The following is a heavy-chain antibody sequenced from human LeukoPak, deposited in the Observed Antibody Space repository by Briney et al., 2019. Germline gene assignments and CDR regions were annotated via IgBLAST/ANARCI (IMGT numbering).Heavy chain of an antibody. Sequence: GASVKVSCKASGGTFSSYAISWVRQAPGQGLEWMGGINPIFGTANYAQKFQGRVTITADESTSTAYMELSSLRSQDTAVYYCARDRTERLRYFDWSKRGYFDYWGQRTLVTVSS. CDR2: INPIFGTA. CDR3: ARDRTERLRYFDWSKRGYFDY. D-gene: IGHD3-9*01. CDR1: GGTFSSYA. V-gene: IGHV1-69*13. J-gene: IGHJ4*02.